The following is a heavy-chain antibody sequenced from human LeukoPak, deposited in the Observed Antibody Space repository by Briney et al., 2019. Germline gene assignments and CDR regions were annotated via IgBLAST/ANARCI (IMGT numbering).Heavy chain of an antibody. J-gene: IGHJ4*02. CDR2: ISDGGGKT. CDR3: AKAGADNSVDRHFDY. D-gene: IGHD3-22*01. V-gene: IGHV3-23*01. CDR1: GFAFRSYS. Sequence: GGSLRLSCAAAGFAFRSYSMSCVRQAPGKGLEWVSFISDGGGKTFYADSVKGRLTITRDTSKNPKLLQLDTQRAEDTAVHDCAKAGADNSVDRHFDYWGQGTLVTVSS.